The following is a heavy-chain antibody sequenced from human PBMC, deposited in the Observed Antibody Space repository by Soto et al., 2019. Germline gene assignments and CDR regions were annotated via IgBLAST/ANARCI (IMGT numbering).Heavy chain of an antibody. CDR3: ATRRDGYTKFDY. J-gene: IGHJ4*02. D-gene: IGHD5-12*01. V-gene: IGHV1-69*13. CDR2: IIPVFGAV. Sequence: SVKVSCKASGGTLSSYGINWVRQAPGQGLEWMGGIIPVFGAVNYAQKFQGRVTIIADGSTRTAYMELSSLRSEDTAVYYCATRRDGYTKFDYWGQGTLVTVSS. CDR1: GGTLSSYG.